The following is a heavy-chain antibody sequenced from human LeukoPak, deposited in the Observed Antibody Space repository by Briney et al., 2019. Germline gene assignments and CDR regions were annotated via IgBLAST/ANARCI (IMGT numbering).Heavy chain of an antibody. CDR3: ARAAYDSNGYTANHDY. CDR2: LYSDGTT. J-gene: IGHJ4*02. V-gene: IGHV3-53*01. CDR1: GFTFSSYW. D-gene: IGHD3-22*01. Sequence: GGSLRLSCAASGFTFSSYWMNWARQAPGRGLEWVWVLYSDGTTYYADSVKGRFTISRDNSKNTLHLEMNNLKAEDTAVYFCARAAYDSNGYTANHDYWGQGTLVTVSS.